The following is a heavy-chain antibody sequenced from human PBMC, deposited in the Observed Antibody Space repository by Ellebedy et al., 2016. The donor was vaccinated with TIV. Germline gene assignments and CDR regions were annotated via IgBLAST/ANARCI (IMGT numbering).Heavy chain of an antibody. CDR3: ARRGDSDFDS. D-gene: IGHD4-17*01. V-gene: IGHV5-10-1*01. CDR2: IHPSDSDT. J-gene: IGHJ4*02. Sequence: GESLKISCKISGYNFSNNWISWVRQKPGKGLEWMVRIHPSDSDTDYRPSFRGHVTMSVAKSISFAFLQWSSLQASDTAMYYCARRGDSDFDSWGQGTVVTVSP. CDR1: GYNFSNNW.